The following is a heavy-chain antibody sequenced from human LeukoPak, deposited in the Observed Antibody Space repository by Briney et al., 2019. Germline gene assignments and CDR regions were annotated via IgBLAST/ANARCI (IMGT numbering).Heavy chain of an antibody. CDR3: ARLGKYSSGWYDFEY. J-gene: IGHJ4*02. Sequence: GGSLRLSCAASAFTLSSYAMNWVRQAPGKGLEWVSGISGGGGSTYYADSVKGRFTISRDNAKNSLYLQMNSLRAEDTAVYYCARLGKYSSGWYDFEYWGQGALVTVSS. CDR2: ISGGGGST. V-gene: IGHV3-23*01. CDR1: AFTLSSYA. D-gene: IGHD6-19*01.